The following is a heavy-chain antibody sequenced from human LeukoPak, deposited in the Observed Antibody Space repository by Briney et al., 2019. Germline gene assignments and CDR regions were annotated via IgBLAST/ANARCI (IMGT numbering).Heavy chain of an antibody. Sequence: PSETLSLTCTVSGGSISSGDYYWSWIRQPPGKGLEWIGYIYYSGSTYYNPSLKSRVTISVDTSKNQFSLKLSSVTAADTAVYYCARGWTMVRGVPSPDYWGQGTLVTVSS. CDR1: GGSISSGDYY. CDR2: IYYSGST. CDR3: ARGWTMVRGVPSPDY. D-gene: IGHD3-10*01. V-gene: IGHV4-30-4*08. J-gene: IGHJ4*02.